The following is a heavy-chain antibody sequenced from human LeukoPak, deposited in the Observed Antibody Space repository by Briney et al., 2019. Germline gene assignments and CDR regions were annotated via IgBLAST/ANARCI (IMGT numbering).Heavy chain of an antibody. V-gene: IGHV3-30*02. CDR2: IRYDGSNK. Sequence: GGSLRLSCAASGFTFSSFSMNWVRQAPGKGLEWVAFIRYDGSNKYYADSVKGRFTISRDNSKNTLYLQMNSLRAEDTAVYYCAKDDLGAFDIWGQGTMVTVSS. J-gene: IGHJ3*02. D-gene: IGHD2-21*02. CDR3: AKDDLGAFDI. CDR1: GFTFSSFS.